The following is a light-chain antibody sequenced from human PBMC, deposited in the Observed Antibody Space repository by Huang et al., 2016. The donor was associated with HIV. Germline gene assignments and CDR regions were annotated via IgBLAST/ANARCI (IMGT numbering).Light chain of an antibody. CDR1: QSISNS. Sequence: DIQMTQSPASLSASVGDRVTITCRATQSISNSVNWYQQKPGKAPTLLNYGASTLQSGVPSRFSGSGSRTDITLTISSLQPEDFTTYYCQQSYNTPPTCGQGTKVEI. CDR3: QQSYNTPPT. V-gene: IGKV1-39*01. J-gene: IGKJ1*01. CDR2: GAS.